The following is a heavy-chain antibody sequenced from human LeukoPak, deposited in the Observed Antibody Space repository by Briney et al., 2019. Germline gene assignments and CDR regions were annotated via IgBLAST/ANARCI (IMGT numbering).Heavy chain of an antibody. CDR1: GFTFNTYG. CDR2: IAYDGSSK. Sequence: GGSLRLSCAASGFTFNTYGMHWVRQAPGKGLEWVAAIAYDGSSKYYADSVKGRFTISGDNSKNTLYLQMNSLRAEDTALYYCAKVLGPYEYFAFDYWGQGTLVTVSS. CDR3: AKVLGPYEYFAFDY. V-gene: IGHV3-30*18. J-gene: IGHJ4*02. D-gene: IGHD3-9*01.